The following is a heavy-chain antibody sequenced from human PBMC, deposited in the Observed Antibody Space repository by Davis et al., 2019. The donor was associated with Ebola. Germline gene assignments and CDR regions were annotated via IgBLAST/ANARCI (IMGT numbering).Heavy chain of an antibody. Sequence: AASVQVSCKASAYTFTSYGISWVRQAPGQGLEWMGWISTYNGNTNYAQKLQGRVTMTTDTSTSTAYMELRSLRSDDTAVYYCARVSRTTVTTFYYGMDVWGQGTTVTVSS. V-gene: IGHV1-18*01. CDR1: AYTFTSYG. CDR3: ARVSRTTVTTFYYGMDV. CDR2: ISTYNGNT. D-gene: IGHD4-17*01. J-gene: IGHJ6*02.